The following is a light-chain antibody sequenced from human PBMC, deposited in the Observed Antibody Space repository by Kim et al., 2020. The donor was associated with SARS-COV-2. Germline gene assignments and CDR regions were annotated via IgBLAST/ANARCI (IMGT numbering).Light chain of an antibody. J-gene: IGKJ4*01. V-gene: IGKV1-5*03. CDR1: ESMSKS. CDR2: KAS. CDR3: QQYDSFPLT. Sequence: ASVGDRGTITCRASESMSKSLAWYQQRPRKAPKRLIYKASSLESGVPSRFSGSGSGTEFTLTISRLQPDDSATYYCQQYDSFPLTFGGGTKVDIK.